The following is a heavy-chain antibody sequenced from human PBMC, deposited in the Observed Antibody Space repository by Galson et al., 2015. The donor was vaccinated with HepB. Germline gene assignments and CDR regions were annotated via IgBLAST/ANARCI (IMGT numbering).Heavy chain of an antibody. V-gene: IGHV1-18*04. CDR1: GYTFTTYG. CDR2: ISANYGNT. J-gene: IGHJ4*02. D-gene: IGHD6-19*01. Sequence: SVKVSCKASGYTFTTYGISWVRQAPGQGLEWMGWISANYGNTDYAQKFQGRVTMTADTSTSTASMDLRSLRSDDTAVYYCARVLTLIAVAGTARGPFDNWGQGTLVTVSS. CDR3: ARVLTLIAVAGTARGPFDN.